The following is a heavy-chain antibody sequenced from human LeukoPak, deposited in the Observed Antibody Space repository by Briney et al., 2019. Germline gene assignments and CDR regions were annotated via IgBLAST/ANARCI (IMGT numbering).Heavy chain of an antibody. CDR3: ARGVPHARSSGYFDY. CDR1: GDSISNYY. CDR2: VHDSGNT. J-gene: IGHJ4*02. D-gene: IGHD6-6*01. Sequence: SKTLSLTCSVSGDSISNYYWSWIRQPPGKGLQWFGHVHDSGNTNYNPSLKSRVTISVDTSKNQFSLKLTSVTAADTAVYYCARGVPHARSSGYFDYWGQGTLVTVSS. V-gene: IGHV4-59*01.